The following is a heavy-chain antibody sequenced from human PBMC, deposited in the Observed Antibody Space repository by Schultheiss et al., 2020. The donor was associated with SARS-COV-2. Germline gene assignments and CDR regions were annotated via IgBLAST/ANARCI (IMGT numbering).Heavy chain of an antibody. CDR2: INHSGST. Sequence: SETLSLTCTVSGGSISSYYWSWIRQPPGKGLEWIGEINHSGSTNYNPSLKSRVTISVDTSKNQFSLKLSSVTAADTAVYYCARVGSSWYVWFDPWGQGTLVTVSS. V-gene: IGHV4-34*01. J-gene: IGHJ5*02. D-gene: IGHD6-13*01. CDR3: ARVGSSWYVWFDP. CDR1: GGSISSYY.